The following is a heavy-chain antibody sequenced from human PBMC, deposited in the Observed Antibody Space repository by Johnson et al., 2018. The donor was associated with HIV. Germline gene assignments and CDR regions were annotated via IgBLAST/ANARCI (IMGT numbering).Heavy chain of an antibody. CDR3: ARGLKGAFDI. V-gene: IGHV3-66*01. CDR2: ISSDGNT. Sequence: MMLVESGGGLVQPGGSLRLSCAVSGFTVSSNYMTWVRRAPGKGLEWVSVISSDGNTYYADSVKGRFSISRDNSRNMVYLEMNSLRTEDTAVYYCARGLKGAFDIWGQGTRVTVSA. CDR1: GFTVSSNY. J-gene: IGHJ3*02.